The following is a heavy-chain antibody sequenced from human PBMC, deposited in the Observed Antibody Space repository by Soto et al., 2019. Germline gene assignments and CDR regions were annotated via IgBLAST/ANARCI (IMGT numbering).Heavy chain of an antibody. CDR3: TTKHYYGSGTYDY. D-gene: IGHD3-10*01. CDR1: GFTFTDAW. Sequence: PGGSLRLSCAASGFTFTDAWMNWVRQAPGKGLEWVGRIKSKADDGTTDYTASVKGRFTISRDDSKNTLYLQMNSLKTEDTALYYCTTKHYYGSGTYDYWGQGTLVTVS. V-gene: IGHV3-15*07. J-gene: IGHJ4*02. CDR2: IKSKADDGTT.